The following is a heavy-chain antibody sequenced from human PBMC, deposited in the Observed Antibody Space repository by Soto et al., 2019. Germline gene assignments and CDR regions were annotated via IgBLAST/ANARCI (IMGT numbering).Heavy chain of an antibody. CDR3: ARNQYSSSVLLFYYYGMDV. Sequence: ASVKVSCKASGYTFTSYGISWVRQAPGQGLEWMGWISAYNGNTNYAQKLQGRVTMTTDTSTSTAYMELRSLRSDDTAVYYCARNQYSSSVLLFYYYGMDVWGQGTTVTVSS. D-gene: IGHD6-13*01. V-gene: IGHV1-18*01. CDR2: ISAYNGNT. CDR1: GYTFTSYG. J-gene: IGHJ6*02.